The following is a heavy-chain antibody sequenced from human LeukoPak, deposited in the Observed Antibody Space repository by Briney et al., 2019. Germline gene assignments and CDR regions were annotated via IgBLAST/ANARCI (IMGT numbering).Heavy chain of an antibody. J-gene: IGHJ4*02. CDR1: GFTFSSYN. D-gene: IGHD3-9*01. Sequence: PGGSLRLSCAASGFTFSSYNMNWVRQAPGKGLEWVSSITSSSSTIYYADSVKGRFTISRDNAKNSLYLQMNSLRAEDTAVYYCARDFDSMSLRTWGQGTLVTVSS. V-gene: IGHV3-48*01. CDR2: ITSSSSTI. CDR3: ARDFDSMSLRT.